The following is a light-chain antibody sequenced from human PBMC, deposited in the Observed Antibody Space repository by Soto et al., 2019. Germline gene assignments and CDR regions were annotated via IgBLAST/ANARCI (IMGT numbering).Light chain of an antibody. Sequence: QSVLTQPPSVSGAPGQRVTISCTGSSSNIGATYDVHWYQQPPGTAPKLLIYANTHRPSGVPDRFSGSKSGTSASLAITGLQAEDEADYYCQSYDSSLSGYVFGTGTKVTVL. CDR2: ANT. CDR3: QSYDSSLSGYV. J-gene: IGLJ1*01. V-gene: IGLV1-40*01. CDR1: SSNIGATYD.